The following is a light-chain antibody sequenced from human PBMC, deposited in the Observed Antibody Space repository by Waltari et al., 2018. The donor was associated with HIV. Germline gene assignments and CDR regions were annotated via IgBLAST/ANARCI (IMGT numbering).Light chain of an antibody. CDR1: NIATKS. J-gene: IGLJ3*02. Sequence: SYVLTQPPSVSVAPGKTARITCGGNNIATKSVHWYQQKPGQAPVLVIYYDNDRPSGIPERFSGSNSGNTATLTISRVEVGDEADYYCQVWDSSSDHWVFGGGTQLTVL. CDR2: YDN. V-gene: IGLV3-21*04. CDR3: QVWDSSSDHWV.